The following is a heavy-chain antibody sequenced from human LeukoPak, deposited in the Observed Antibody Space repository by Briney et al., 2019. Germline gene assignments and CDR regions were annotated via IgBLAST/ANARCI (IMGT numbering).Heavy chain of an antibody. CDR3: ATDPGVGSSWYVRWFDP. J-gene: IGHJ5*02. D-gene: IGHD6-13*01. CDR1: GYTLTELS. V-gene: IGHV1-24*01. Sequence: ASVKVSCKVSGYTLTELSIHWVRQAPGKGLEWMGGFDPEDDETIYAQKFQGRVTLTEDTSTDTAYMELSSLRSEDTAVYYCATDPGVGSSWYVRWFDPWGQGTLVTVSS. CDR2: FDPEDDET.